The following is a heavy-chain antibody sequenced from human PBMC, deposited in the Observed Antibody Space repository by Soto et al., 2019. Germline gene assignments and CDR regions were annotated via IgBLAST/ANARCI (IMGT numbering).Heavy chain of an antibody. D-gene: IGHD2-2*01. V-gene: IGHV1-69*06. J-gene: IGHJ4*02. CDR3: AGRCDGTNCLAHFDY. CDR1: RGTFNNYV. CDR2: IIPIFGTP. Sequence: QVQLVQSGAEVKKPGSSVKVSCRASRGTFNNYVINWVRQAPGQGLEWMAGIIPIFGTPNYAQKFQGRVTITADKSTSTAYMELNSLRSEDTAVYYCAGRCDGTNCLAHFDYWGQGTLVTVSS.